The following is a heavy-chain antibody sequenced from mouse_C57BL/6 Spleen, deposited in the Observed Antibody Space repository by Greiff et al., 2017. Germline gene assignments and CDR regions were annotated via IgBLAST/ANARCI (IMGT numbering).Heavy chain of an antibody. J-gene: IGHJ3*01. CDR2: IDPSSGGT. Sequence: VQLQQPGAELVKPGASVKLSCKASGYTFTSYWMHWVKQRPGRGLEWIGRIDPSSGGTKYNEKFKSKATLTVDKSSSTAYMQLSSLTSEDSAVYYCARICYDEVGFADWGQGTLVTVSA. V-gene: IGHV1-72*01. D-gene: IGHD2-4*01. CDR1: GYTFTSYW. CDR3: ARICYDEVGFAD.